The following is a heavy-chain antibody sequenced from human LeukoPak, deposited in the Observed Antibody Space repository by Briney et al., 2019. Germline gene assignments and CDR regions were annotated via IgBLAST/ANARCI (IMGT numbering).Heavy chain of an antibody. CDR3: ARKDITMVRGATLDY. J-gene: IGHJ4*02. V-gene: IGHV3-30*03. D-gene: IGHD3-10*01. Sequence: GGSLRLSCLTSGLTFSTSGVDSVRQAPGKGLGWVAAISYDGSNKYYADSVKGRFTISRDNSKNTLFLQMNSLRAEDTAVYYCARKDITMVRGATLDYWGQGTLVTVSS. CDR2: ISYDGSNK. CDR1: GLTFSTSG.